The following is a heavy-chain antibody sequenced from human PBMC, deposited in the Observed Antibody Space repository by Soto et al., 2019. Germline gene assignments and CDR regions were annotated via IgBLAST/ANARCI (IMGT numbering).Heavy chain of an antibody. J-gene: IGHJ5*02. D-gene: IGHD6-13*01. CDR2: IYSGGST. V-gene: IGHV3-66*01. Sequence: GGSLRLSCAASGVTVSSNYMSWVRQAPGKGLEWVSVIYSGGSTYYADSVKGRFTISRDNSKNTLYLQMNSLRAEDTAVYYCARSYGSSNLWWFDPWGQGTLVIVAS. CDR1: GVTVSSNY. CDR3: ARSYGSSNLWWFDP.